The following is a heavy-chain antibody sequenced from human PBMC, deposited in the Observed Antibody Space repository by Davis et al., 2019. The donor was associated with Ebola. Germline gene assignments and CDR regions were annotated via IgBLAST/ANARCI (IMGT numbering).Heavy chain of an antibody. Sequence: HSQTLSLTCAISGDSVSGTSGAWNWIRQSPSRGLEWLGRTYYTSKWYNDYSVSVKSRITINAETSKNQLSLQLNSVTPEDTAVYYCARFRWELRGFDYWGQGTLVTVSS. D-gene: IGHD1-26*01. V-gene: IGHV6-1*01. CDR1: GDSVSGTSGA. CDR3: ARFRWELRGFDY. CDR2: TYYTSKWYN. J-gene: IGHJ4*02.